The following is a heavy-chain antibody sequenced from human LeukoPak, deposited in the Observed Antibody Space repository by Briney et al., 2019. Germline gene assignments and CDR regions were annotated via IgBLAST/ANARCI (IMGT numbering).Heavy chain of an antibody. CDR1: GGSISSYY. CDR3: ARGHDYDSSGYSAWFDP. J-gene: IGHJ5*02. Sequence: PSETLSVTCTVSGGSISSYYWSWIRQPPGKGLEWVGYIYDGGSTNYNPSLKSRVTISVDTSKKQFSLKLSSVTAADTAVYYCARGHDYDSSGYSAWFDPWGQGTLVTVSS. CDR2: IYDGGST. V-gene: IGHV4-59*01. D-gene: IGHD3-22*01.